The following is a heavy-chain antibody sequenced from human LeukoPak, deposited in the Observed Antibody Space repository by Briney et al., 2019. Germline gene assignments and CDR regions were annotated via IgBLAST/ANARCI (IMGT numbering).Heavy chain of an antibody. D-gene: IGHD5-18*01. CDR2: ISYDGSNK. V-gene: IGHV3-30*18. J-gene: IGHJ4*02. CDR3: AKDGVDDFGYSYGYGY. Sequence: GRSLRLSCAASGFTFSSYGMHWVRQAPGKGLEGVAVISYDGSNKYYADSVKGRFTISTDNSTNTLYLQMNSLRAEDTAVYYCAKDGVDDFGYSYGYGYWGQGTLVTVSS. CDR1: GFTFSSYG.